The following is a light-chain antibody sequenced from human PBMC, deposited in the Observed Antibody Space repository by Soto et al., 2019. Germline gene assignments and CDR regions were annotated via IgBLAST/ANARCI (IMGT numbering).Light chain of an antibody. CDR1: QSVSTS. V-gene: IGKV3-15*01. Sequence: EIVMTQSPATLSVSPGERATLSCRASQSVSTSLAWYQQKPGQAPRLLIYGASTRAAGIPARFSGSGSGTDFTLTISSLQSEDSALYYCQQYNNWPLTFGGGTKVEIK. J-gene: IGKJ4*01. CDR2: GAS. CDR3: QQYNNWPLT.